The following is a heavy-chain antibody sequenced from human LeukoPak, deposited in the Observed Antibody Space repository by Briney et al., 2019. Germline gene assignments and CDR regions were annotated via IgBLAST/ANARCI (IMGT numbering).Heavy chain of an antibody. D-gene: IGHD3-9*01. J-gene: IGHJ4*02. CDR1: GGSISSSSYY. CDR2: IYYSGST. Sequence: SETLSLTCTVSGGSISSSSYYWGWIRQPPGKGLEWIGNIYYSGSTYYNPSLKSRVTISVDTSKNQFSLKLSSVTAADTAVYYCARDLVDHWYYDILTGVGGYFDYWGQGTLVTVSS. CDR3: ARDLVDHWYYDILTGVGGYFDY. V-gene: IGHV4-39*07.